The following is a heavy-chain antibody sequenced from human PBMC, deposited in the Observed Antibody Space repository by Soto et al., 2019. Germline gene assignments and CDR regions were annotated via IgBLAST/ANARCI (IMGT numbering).Heavy chain of an antibody. Sequence: SETLSLTCTVSGGSISSYYWSWIRQPPGKGLEWIGYIYYSGSTNYNPSLKSRVTISVDTSKNQFSLKLSSVTAADTAVYYCARDYRGYSYGGLDYWGQGTLVTVSS. CDR3: ARDYRGYSYGGLDY. D-gene: IGHD5-18*01. V-gene: IGHV4-59*01. CDR1: GGSISSYY. J-gene: IGHJ4*02. CDR2: IYYSGST.